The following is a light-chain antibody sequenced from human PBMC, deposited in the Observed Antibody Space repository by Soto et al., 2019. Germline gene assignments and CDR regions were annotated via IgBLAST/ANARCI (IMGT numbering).Light chain of an antibody. J-gene: IGKJ4*01. CDR2: DAS. Sequence: DIQMTQSPSSLSASVGDRVTITCRASQTISTYLNWYQQKPGKAPRLLIYDASSLLSGVPSRFSGSGSGTEFTLTINSLQPDDFATYYCQQYNSYSLFGGGTKVDI. CDR3: QQYNSYSL. V-gene: IGKV1-5*01. CDR1: QTISTY.